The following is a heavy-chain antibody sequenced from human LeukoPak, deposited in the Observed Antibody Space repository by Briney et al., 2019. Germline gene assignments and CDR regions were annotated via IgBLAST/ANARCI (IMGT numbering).Heavy chain of an antibody. CDR2: IPPIFGEA. CDR1: GGTFSSYP. V-gene: IGHV1-69*13. D-gene: IGHD5-12*01. CDR3: ARNSRVASTSGLNY. Sequence: SVKVSCKVSGGTFSSYPISWVRQAPGQGLEWMGEIPPIFGEAQNAEKFQGRVTITADEPTSTVYMELTSLRLDDTAMYYCARNSRVASTSGLNYWGQGTLVTVSS. J-gene: IGHJ4*02.